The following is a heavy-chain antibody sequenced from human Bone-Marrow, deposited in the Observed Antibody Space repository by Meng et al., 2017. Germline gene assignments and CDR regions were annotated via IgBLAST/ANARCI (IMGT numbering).Heavy chain of an antibody. CDR1: GYTFTSYY. V-gene: IGHV1-46*01. CDR3: ATSPYYDILTGYHTRGWFDP. CDR2: INPSGGST. D-gene: IGHD3-9*01. Sequence: ASVKVSCKASGYTFTSYYIHWVRQAPGQGLEWMGIINPSGGSTSYAQKFQGRVTMTRDTSTSTVYMELSSLRSEDTAVYYCATSPYYDILTGYHTRGWFDPWGQGTRVTVSS. J-gene: IGHJ5*02.